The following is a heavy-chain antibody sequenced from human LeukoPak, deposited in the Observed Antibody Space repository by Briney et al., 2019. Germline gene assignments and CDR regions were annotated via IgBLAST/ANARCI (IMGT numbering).Heavy chain of an antibody. CDR3: ASTMVRGVDY. J-gene: IGHJ4*02. V-gene: IGHV4-39*01. D-gene: IGHD3-10*01. CDR2: IYYSGST. CDR1: GGSISSSSYY. Sequence: NPSETLSLTCTVSGGSISSSSYYWGWIRQPPGKGLEWIGSIYYSGSTDYNPSLKSRVTISVDTSKNQFSLKLSSVTAADTAVYYCASTMVRGVDYWGQGTLVTVSS.